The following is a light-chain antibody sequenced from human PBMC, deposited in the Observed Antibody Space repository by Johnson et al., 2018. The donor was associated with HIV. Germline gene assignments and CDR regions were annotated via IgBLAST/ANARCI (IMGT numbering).Light chain of an antibody. V-gene: IGLV1-51*02. CDR3: GTWDGSLSAGV. CDR1: SSNIGNNY. J-gene: IGLJ1*01. Sequence: QPVLTQPPSVSAAPGQKVTISCSGSSSNIGNNYVSWYQQVPGAAPKLLIYENNKRPSGIPDRFSGSKSGTSTTLGITGLQTGDEADYYCGTWDGSLSAGVFGTGTKVTVL. CDR2: ENN.